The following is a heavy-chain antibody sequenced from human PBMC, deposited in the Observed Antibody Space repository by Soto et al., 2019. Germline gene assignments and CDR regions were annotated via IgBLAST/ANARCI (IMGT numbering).Heavy chain of an antibody. CDR2: IGTAGDT. V-gene: IGHV3-13*01. J-gene: IGHJ6*02. D-gene: IGHD3-10*01. Sequence: EVQLVESGGGLVQPGGSLRLSCAASGFTFSSYDMHWVRQATGNGLEWFSAIGTAGDTYYPGSVKGRFTISRENAKNSLHLQVNGLRAGDTAVYYCARALYYYGSGGYGVYPCGTGVWGQGTTGTVAS. CDR3: ARALYYYGSGGYGVYPCGTGV. CDR1: GFTFSSYD.